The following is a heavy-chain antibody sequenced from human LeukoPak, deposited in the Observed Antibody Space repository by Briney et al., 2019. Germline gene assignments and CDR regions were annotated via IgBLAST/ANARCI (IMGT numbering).Heavy chain of an antibody. CDR3: ARHPPYFSNLDY. CDR1: GGSISSTSYY. D-gene: IGHD1-14*01. J-gene: IGHJ4*02. V-gene: IGHV4-39*01. CDR2: IYYSGST. Sequence: PSETLSLTCTVSGGSISSTSYYWGWIRQPPGKGLEWIGSIYYSGSTYYNPSLESRVTISVDTYKNQFSLKLSSVTAADTAVYYCARHPPYFSNLDYWGQGTLVTVSS.